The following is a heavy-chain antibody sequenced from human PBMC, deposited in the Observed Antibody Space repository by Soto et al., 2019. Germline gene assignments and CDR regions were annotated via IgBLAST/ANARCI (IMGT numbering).Heavy chain of an antibody. J-gene: IGHJ4*02. D-gene: IGHD3-16*02. Sequence: QVQLVQSETEVKKPGSAVRVSCKASGGTFNTYAMNWVRQAPGQGLEWMGGILPMFDRPRYAQKIQGRVTISVDEPMTTAYMELSSLRSDDTAVYYCTRSIGSGGVIGGFDYWGQGTLVTVSS. CDR1: GGTFNTYA. CDR3: TRSIGSGGVIGGFDY. V-gene: IGHV1-69*01. CDR2: ILPMFDRP.